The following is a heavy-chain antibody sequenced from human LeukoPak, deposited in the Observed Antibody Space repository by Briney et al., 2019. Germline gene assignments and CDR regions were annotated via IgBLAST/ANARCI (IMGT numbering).Heavy chain of an antibody. Sequence: PGGSLRLSCAASGFAFSNYAMNWVRQAPGKGLEWVSSISGSGGDTSYADSVKGRFTISRDNAKNSLYLQMNSLRAEDTAVYYCARITSGSYYGDAFHIWGQGTMVAVSS. V-gene: IGHV3-23*01. D-gene: IGHD1-26*01. CDR1: GFAFSNYA. J-gene: IGHJ3*02. CDR2: ISGSGGDT. CDR3: ARITSGSYYGDAFHI.